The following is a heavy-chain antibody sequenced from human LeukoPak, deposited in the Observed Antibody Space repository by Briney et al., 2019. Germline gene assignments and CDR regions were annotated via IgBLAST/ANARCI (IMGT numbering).Heavy chain of an antibody. J-gene: IGHJ4*02. CDR3: ARGYCTGTNCLVDY. Sequence: GGSLRLSCAASGFTVSTNFMNWVRQAPGKGLEWVSMMYSGGSTYYADSVKGRFTISRDDSKNTVCLQMNSLRADDTAMYYCARGYCTGTNCLVDYWGQGTLVTVSS. CDR1: GFTVSTNF. D-gene: IGHD2-8*02. V-gene: IGHV3-53*01. CDR2: MYSGGST.